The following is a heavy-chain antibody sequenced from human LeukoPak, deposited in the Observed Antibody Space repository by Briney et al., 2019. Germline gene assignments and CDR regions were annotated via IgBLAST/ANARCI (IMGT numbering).Heavy chain of an antibody. CDR2: INHSGST. CDR3: ARDRRQGYSYGFYYYYGMDV. Sequence: SETLSPTCAVYGGSFSGYYRSWIRQPPGKGLEWIGEINHSGSTNYNPSLKSRVTISVDTSKNQFSLKLSSVTAADTAVYYCARDRRQGYSYGFYYYYGMDVWGQGTTVTVSS. J-gene: IGHJ6*02. D-gene: IGHD5-18*01. V-gene: IGHV4-34*01. CDR1: GGSFSGYY.